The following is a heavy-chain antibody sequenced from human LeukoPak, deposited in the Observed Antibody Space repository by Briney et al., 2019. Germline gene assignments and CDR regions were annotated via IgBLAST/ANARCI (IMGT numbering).Heavy chain of an antibody. CDR2: ISSNRSTI. Sequence: AGGSLRLSCAASGXTFSSSSMNWVRQAPGKGLEWVSFISSNRSTIYYADSVKGRFTISRDNAKNSLYLQMHSLRDEDTAVYYCAREYGSGTFFNPVFDYWGQGTLVTVSS. V-gene: IGHV3-48*02. CDR3: AREYGSGTFFNPVFDY. CDR1: GXTFSSSS. J-gene: IGHJ4*02. D-gene: IGHD3-10*01.